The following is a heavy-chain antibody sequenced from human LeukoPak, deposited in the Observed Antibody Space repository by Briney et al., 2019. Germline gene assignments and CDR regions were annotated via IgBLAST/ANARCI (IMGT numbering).Heavy chain of an antibody. CDR1: GYSITSGYY. CDR3: GRLHLESGYYYYFYMDV. CDR2: IYHSGST. Sequence: SSETLSLTCTVSGYSITSGYYWGWIRQSPGKGLEWIGHIYHSGSTFHNPSLKSRVTMSVETSKNQFSLNLSSVTAADSAVYYCGRLHLESGYYYYFYMDVWGKGTTVTVSS. V-gene: IGHV4-38-2*02. J-gene: IGHJ6*03. D-gene: IGHD3-3*01.